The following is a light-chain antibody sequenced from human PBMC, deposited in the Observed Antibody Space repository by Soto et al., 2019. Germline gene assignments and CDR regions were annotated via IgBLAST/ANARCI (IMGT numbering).Light chain of an antibody. CDR1: QSISSW. CDR2: DSS. J-gene: IGKJ1*01. V-gene: IGKV1-5*01. CDR3: QQYDGYSPQT. Sequence: DIQMTQSPSALPASVGDRVTITCRASQSISSWLAWYQQKPGKAPQLLIYDSSTLEPGVPSRFRGSGSGTEFTLTINGLQPDDFATYYCQQYDGYSPQTFGQGTKVDIK.